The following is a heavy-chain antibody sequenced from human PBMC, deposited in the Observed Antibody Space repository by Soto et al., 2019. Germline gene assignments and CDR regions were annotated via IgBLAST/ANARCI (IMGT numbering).Heavy chain of an antibody. V-gene: IGHV3-23*01. Sequence: PGGSLRLSCAASGFTFSSFAMSWVRQAPGKGLEWVSAIRGGGGGTYYADSVKGRFTIPRDNSKNTQYLQMNSLRAEDTAVYYCVRVLGGSGSPVDYWGQGTLVTVSS. J-gene: IGHJ4*02. CDR3: VRVLGGSGSPVDY. CDR2: IRGGGGGT. D-gene: IGHD2-15*01. CDR1: GFTFSSFA.